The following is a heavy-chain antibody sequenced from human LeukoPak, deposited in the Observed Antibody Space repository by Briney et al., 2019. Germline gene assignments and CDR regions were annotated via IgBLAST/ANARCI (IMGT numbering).Heavy chain of an antibody. D-gene: IGHD3-3*02. CDR1: GYSISSGYY. J-gene: IGHJ4*02. CDR3: ARDSALAQALMFDY. Sequence: ASETLSLTCTVSGYSISSGYYWGWIRQPPGKGLEWTGSIDHSGSTYYNPSPKSRITISVDTSKNQFSLKLSSVTAADTAAYYCARDSALAQALMFDYWGQGTLVTVSS. CDR2: IDHSGST. V-gene: IGHV4-38-2*02.